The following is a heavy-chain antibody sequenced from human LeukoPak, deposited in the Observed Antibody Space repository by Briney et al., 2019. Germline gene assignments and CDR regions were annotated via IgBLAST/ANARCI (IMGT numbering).Heavy chain of an antibody. Sequence: PSETLSLTCTVSGGSISSYYWSWIRQPPGKGLEWIGYIYYSGSTNYNPSLKSRVTISVDTSKNQFSLKLSSVTAADTAVYYCARQRSYPLFFDYWGQGTLVTVSS. CDR1: GGSISSYY. J-gene: IGHJ4*02. V-gene: IGHV4-59*08. CDR2: IYYSGST. CDR3: ARQRSYPLFFDY. D-gene: IGHD1-26*01.